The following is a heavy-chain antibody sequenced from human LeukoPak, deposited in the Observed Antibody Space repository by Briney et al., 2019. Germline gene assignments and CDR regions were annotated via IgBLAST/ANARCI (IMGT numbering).Heavy chain of an antibody. CDR2: IYSGGST. Sequence: GRSLRLSCAPAAFTVTSNYMSSVRHEAGKGLEWVSVIYSGGSTYYADSVKGRFTISRDNSKNTLYHQMNSLRAEDTVVYYCAKQTGAFEYGGEGTLVTVPS. CDR1: AFTVTSNY. CDR3: AKQTGAFEY. D-gene: IGHD7-27*01. J-gene: IGHJ4*02. V-gene: IGHV3-66*02.